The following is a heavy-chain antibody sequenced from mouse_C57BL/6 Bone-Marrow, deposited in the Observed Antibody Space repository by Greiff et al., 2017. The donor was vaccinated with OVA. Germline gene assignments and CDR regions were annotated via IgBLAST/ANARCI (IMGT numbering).Heavy chain of an antibody. CDR3: ARIYDGYLGWFAY. V-gene: IGHV3-6*01. Sequence: EVQLQQSGPGLVKPSQSLSLTCSVTGYSITSGYYWYWIRQFPGNKLEWMGYISYDGSNNYNPSLKNRISITRDTSKNQFFLKLNSVTTEDTATYYCARIYDGYLGWFAYWGQGTLVTVSA. CDR1: GYSITSGYY. J-gene: IGHJ3*01. CDR2: ISYDGSN. D-gene: IGHD2-3*01.